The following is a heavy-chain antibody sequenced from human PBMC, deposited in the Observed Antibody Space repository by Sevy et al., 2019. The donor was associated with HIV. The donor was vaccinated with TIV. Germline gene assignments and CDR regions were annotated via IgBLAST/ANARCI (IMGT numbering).Heavy chain of an antibody. CDR1: GFNFNTFA. J-gene: IGHJ4*02. Sequence: QAGGSLRLSCAASGFNFNTFAMSWVRQAPGKGLEWVSAISGSSYSTYYANSVKGRFTISRDNSKNTLYLQMNSLRAEDTAVYYCVKEGEGYNYDSSGSFGLWGQGTLVTVSS. CDR2: ISGSSYST. D-gene: IGHD3-22*01. CDR3: VKEGEGYNYDSSGSFGL. V-gene: IGHV3-23*01.